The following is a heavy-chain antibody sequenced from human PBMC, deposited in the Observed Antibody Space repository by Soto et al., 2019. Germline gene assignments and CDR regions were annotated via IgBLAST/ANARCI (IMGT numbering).Heavy chain of an antibody. Sequence: GGSLRLSCAASGFTFSSYGMHWVRQAPGKGLEWVAVISYDGSNKYYADSVKGRFTISRDNSKNTLYLQMNSLRAEDTAVYYCSNPGYCSGGSCFRSHRGDAFAIWGQGTMVTVSS. J-gene: IGHJ3*02. CDR2: ISYDGSNK. V-gene: IGHV3-30*18. CDR1: GFTFSSYG. D-gene: IGHD2-15*01. CDR3: SNPGYCSGGSCFRSHRGDAFAI.